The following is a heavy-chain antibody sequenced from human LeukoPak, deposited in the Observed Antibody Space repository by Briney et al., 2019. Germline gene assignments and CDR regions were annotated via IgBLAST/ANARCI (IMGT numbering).Heavy chain of an antibody. D-gene: IGHD3-10*01. CDR3: ARGGASMVRGVATFDY. CDR2: IIPIFGTA. J-gene: IGHJ4*02. V-gene: IGHV1-69*13. Sequence: ASVKVSFKASGGTFSSYAISWVRQAPGQGLEWMGGIIPIFGTANYAQKFQGRVTITADESTSTAYMELSSLRSEDTAVYYCARGGASMVRGVATFDYWGQGTLVTVSS. CDR1: GGTFSSYA.